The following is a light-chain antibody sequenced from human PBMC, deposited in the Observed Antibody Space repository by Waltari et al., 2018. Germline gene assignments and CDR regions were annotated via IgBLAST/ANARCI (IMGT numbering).Light chain of an antibody. J-gene: IGKJ2*01. V-gene: IGKV1-39*01. CDR3: QQSYSIPPYT. CDR2: AAS. Sequence: DIQMTQSPSSLSASVGDRVTITCRASQSIINYLNWYQQKPGKAPKLLIYAASSLRSGVPSRFSGSGSGTDFTLTISSLQPEDFATYYCQQSYSIPPYTFGQGTKLEIK. CDR1: QSIINY.